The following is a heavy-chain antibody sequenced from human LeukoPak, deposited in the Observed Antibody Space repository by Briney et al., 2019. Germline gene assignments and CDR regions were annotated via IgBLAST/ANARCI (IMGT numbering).Heavy chain of an antibody. V-gene: IGHV3-30*18. CDR1: GSTFSHHG. D-gene: IGHD3-10*01. Sequence: PGGSLRLSCEGSGSTFSHHGMHWVRQAPGKGLEWVARISHDGRNKYYGDSVKGRFIISRDNSKDTVYLQVSSLRANDTAVYYCAKGAGVLLYFGKSDYFDPWGGGTLVTVSS. J-gene: IGHJ4*02. CDR2: ISHDGRNK. CDR3: AKGAGVLLYFGKSDYFDP.